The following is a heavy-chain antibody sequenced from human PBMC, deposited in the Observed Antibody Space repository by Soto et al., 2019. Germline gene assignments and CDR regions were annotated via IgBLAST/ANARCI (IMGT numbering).Heavy chain of an antibody. CDR2: IKFDESIT. Sequence: EVQLVESGGGLVQPGGSLRLSCAASGFTFNSYWMHWVRQAPGKGLVWVSRIKFDESITNYADSVQGRFTISRDNAKNTVYLQMNRLRVEDTAVYYCARGIRNYSGVGVWGQGTTVTVSS. CDR3: ARGIRNYSGVGV. J-gene: IGHJ6*02. D-gene: IGHD2-15*01. V-gene: IGHV3-74*01. CDR1: GFTFNSYW.